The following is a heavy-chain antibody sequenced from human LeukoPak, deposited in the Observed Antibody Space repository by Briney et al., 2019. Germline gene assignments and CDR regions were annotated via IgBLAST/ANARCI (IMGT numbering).Heavy chain of an antibody. Sequence: SETLSLTCAVSGGSISSGGYSWSWIRQPPGKGLEWIGYIYHSGSTYYNPSLKSRVTISVDRSKNQFSLKLSSVTAADTAVYHCARVTCSSTSCYGINWFDPWGQGTLVTVSS. CDR1: GGSISSGGYS. CDR2: IYHSGST. V-gene: IGHV4-30-2*01. CDR3: ARVTCSSTSCYGINWFDP. J-gene: IGHJ5*02. D-gene: IGHD2-2*01.